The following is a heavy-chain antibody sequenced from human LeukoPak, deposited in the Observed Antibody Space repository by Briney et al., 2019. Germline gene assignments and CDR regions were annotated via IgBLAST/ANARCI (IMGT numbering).Heavy chain of an antibody. V-gene: IGHV5-10-1*01. CDR2: IDPTDSYT. CDR1: GYSFTSYW. CDR3: ARTMVDRQLVFDI. D-gene: IGHD4/OR15-4a*01. Sequence: GESLRISCKGSGYSFTSYWITWVRQMPGKGLDWLGRIDPTDSYTNYSPSFQGHVTISADKSISTAYLQWSSLKASDTAMYYCARTMVDRQLVFDIWGQGTMVTVSS. J-gene: IGHJ3*02.